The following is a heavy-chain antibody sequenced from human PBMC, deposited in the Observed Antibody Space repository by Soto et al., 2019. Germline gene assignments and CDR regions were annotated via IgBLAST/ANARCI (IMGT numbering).Heavy chain of an antibody. D-gene: IGHD3-10*01. Sequence: QVQLVQSGAEVKKPGSSVTVSCKASGGTFSSYAISWVRQAPGQGLEWMGGIIPIFGTANYAQKFQGRVTITADHSTSTDYMELSRLRSEDTAVYYCARWGAGGGSGSYYWFDPWGQGTLVTVSS. CDR3: ARWGAGGGSGSYYWFDP. CDR2: IIPIFGTA. CDR1: GGTFSSYA. V-gene: IGHV1-69*01. J-gene: IGHJ5*02.